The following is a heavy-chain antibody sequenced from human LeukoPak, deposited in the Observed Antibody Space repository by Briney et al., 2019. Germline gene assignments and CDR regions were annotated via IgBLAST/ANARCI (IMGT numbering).Heavy chain of an antibody. CDR1: GFTFSRYA. CDR2: ISYDGSNK. CDR3: AITPEYCSGGSCS. V-gene: IGHV3-30*04. J-gene: IGHJ5*02. Sequence: PGGSLKLSCAASGFTFSRYAMHWVRQAPGKGLEWVAVISYDGSNKYYADSVKGRFTISRDNSKNTLYLQMNSLRAEDTAVYYCAITPEYCSGGSCSWGQGTLVTVSS. D-gene: IGHD2-15*01.